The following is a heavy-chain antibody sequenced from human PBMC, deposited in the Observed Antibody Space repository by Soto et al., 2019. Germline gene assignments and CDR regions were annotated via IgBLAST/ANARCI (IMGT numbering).Heavy chain of an antibody. D-gene: IGHD6-13*01. CDR3: ARQGMAAAGTDPNYYYYGMDV. J-gene: IGHJ6*02. CDR2: IYPGDSDT. CDR1: GYTFTDYW. Sequence: GESLKISCKGSGYTFTDYWIGWVRQLPGKGLEWMGIIYPGDSDTRYSPSFQGQVTITADKSTSTAYLQWNTLKASDTAMYYCARQGMAAAGTDPNYYYYGMDVWGQGTTVTVSS. V-gene: IGHV5-51*01.